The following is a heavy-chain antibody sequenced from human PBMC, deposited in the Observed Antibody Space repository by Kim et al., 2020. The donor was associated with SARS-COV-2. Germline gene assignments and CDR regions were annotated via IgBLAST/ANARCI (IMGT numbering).Heavy chain of an antibody. D-gene: IGHD6-19*01. Sequence: LSLTCAASGFTFSDYYMSWIRQAPGKGLEWGSYISTGGSTIYYADSVKGRFTISRDNAKNSLYLQMNSLRAEDTAVYYCARDSSGWYIVGNDAFDIWGQGTMVTVSS. CDR1: GFTFSDYY. CDR3: ARDSSGWYIVGNDAFDI. V-gene: IGHV3-11*01. J-gene: IGHJ3*02. CDR2: ISTGGSTI.